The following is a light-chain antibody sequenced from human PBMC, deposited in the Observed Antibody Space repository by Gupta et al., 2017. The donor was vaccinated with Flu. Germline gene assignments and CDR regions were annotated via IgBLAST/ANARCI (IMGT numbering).Light chain of an antibody. V-gene: IGLV1-40*01. Sequence: VTISCSEVSSNIGAGNDVHWYQHLPASAPNLVIFDNNNRPSGVPDRFSGSKSGTSASLAITGLQTEEEADYFCQSYDNSRDTFVFGGGTKLTVL. CDR2: DNN. J-gene: IGLJ7*01. CDR1: SSNIGAGND. CDR3: QSYDNSRDTFV.